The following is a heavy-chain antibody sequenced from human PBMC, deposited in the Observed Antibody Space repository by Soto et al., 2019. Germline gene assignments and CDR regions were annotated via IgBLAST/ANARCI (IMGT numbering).Heavy chain of an antibody. V-gene: IGHV5-10-1*01. Sequence: LGQSLKSSCTGSVYSFTSYWMIGVHQMPGKGLDCVGRIDPSDSYTNYSPSFQGHVTISADKSISTAYLQWSSLKASDTAMYYCATTSAYYYYGMEVWGQGTTVTVSS. CDR2: IDPSDSYT. CDR3: ATTSAYYYYGMEV. CDR1: VYSFTSYW. D-gene: IGHD6-6*01. J-gene: IGHJ6*02.